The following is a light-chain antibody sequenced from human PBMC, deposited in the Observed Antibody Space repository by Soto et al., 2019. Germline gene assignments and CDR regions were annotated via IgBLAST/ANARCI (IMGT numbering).Light chain of an antibody. J-gene: IGKJ1*01. V-gene: IGKV3-20*01. Sequence: EIVLTQSPGTLSLSPGERDPLSCRASQSVSSSYLAWYQQTPGQAPRPLIYGASSRAIGIPDRFSGSGSGTDFTLTISRLEPEDFAVYYCQQYGISPWTFGPGTKVEIK. CDR1: QSVSSSY. CDR2: GAS. CDR3: QQYGISPWT.